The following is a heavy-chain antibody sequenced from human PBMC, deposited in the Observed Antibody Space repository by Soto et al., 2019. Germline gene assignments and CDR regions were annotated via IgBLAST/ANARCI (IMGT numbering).Heavy chain of an antibody. Sequence: PSETLSLTCAVSGGSISSGGYSWSWIRQPPGKGLEWIGYIYHSGSTYYNPSLKSRVTISVDRSNNQFSLKLSSVTAADTAVYYCARCGSQYGMDVWGQGTTVTVSS. J-gene: IGHJ6*02. CDR2: IYHSGST. CDR1: GGSISSGGYS. D-gene: IGHD3-10*01. CDR3: ARCGSQYGMDV. V-gene: IGHV4-30-2*01.